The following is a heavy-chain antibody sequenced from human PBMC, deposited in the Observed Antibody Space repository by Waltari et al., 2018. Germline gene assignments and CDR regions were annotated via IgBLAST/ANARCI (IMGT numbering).Heavy chain of an antibody. CDR2: ISYHGNNK. D-gene: IGHD1-20*01. CDR3: AREHVGVTGRTFRVLDI. V-gene: IGHV3-30-3*01. J-gene: IGHJ3*02. Sequence: QVQLVESGGGVVQPGMSLRLSCAASGFTFSSYAMHWVRQAPGKGLEWVAVISYHGNNKYYADSVKGRFTISRDNSKNTLYLQMNSLGAEDTAVYYCAREHVGVTGRTFRVLDIWGQGTMVTVSS. CDR1: GFTFSSYA.